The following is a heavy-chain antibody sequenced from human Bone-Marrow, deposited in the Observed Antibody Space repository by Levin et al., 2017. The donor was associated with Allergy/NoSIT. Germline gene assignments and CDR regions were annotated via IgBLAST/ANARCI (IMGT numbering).Heavy chain of an antibody. CDR2: ITWNSGSI. Sequence: SCAASGFTFDDFAMHWVRQPPGKGLEWISSITWNSGSIGYADSVKGRFTISRDNAKNSVYLQMNSLRPEDTALYYCARVRTGPFRGGFDPWGHGTLVTVSS. V-gene: IGHV3-9*01. CDR1: GFTFDDFA. J-gene: IGHJ5*02. D-gene: IGHD3/OR15-3a*01. CDR3: ARVRTGPFRGGFDP.